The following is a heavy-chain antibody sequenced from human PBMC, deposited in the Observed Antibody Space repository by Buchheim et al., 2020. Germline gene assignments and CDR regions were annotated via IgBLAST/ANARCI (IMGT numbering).Heavy chain of an antibody. CDR3: ARVRYSSSWYVFDY. J-gene: IGHJ4*02. D-gene: IGHD6-13*01. CDR1: GFTVSSNY. CDR2: IYSGGST. Sequence: EVQLVESGGGLVQPGGSLRLSCAASGFTVSSNYMSWVRQAPGKGLEWVSVIYSGGSTYYADSVKGRFTISRDNSKNTLYLQMNSLRAEDTAVYYCARVRYSSSWYVFDYWGQGTL. V-gene: IGHV3-66*02.